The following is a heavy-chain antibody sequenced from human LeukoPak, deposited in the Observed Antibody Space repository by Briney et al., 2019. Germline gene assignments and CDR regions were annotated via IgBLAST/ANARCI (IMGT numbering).Heavy chain of an antibody. J-gene: IGHJ4*02. CDR1: GFTVSSNY. D-gene: IGHD5-18*01. V-gene: IGHV3-20*04. CDR3: ARDQVYSYGYGTY. Sequence: PGGSLRLSCAASGFTVSSNYMSWVRQAPGKGLEWVSGINWNGGSTGYADSVKGRFTISRDNAKDSLYLQMNSLRAEDTALYYCARDQVYSYGYGTYWGQGTLVTVSS. CDR2: INWNGGST.